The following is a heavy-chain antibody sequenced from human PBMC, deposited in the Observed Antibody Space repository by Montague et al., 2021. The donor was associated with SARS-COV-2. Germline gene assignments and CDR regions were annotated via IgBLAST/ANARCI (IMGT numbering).Heavy chain of an antibody. V-gene: IGHV4-59*01. J-gene: IGHJ5*02. CDR3: AREGYCSGGTCYSSGPNWFDP. CDR1: GASFSNYY. D-gene: IGHD2-15*01. Sequence: SETLSLTCTVSGASFSNYYWCWIRHPPRKGLEWIGYIYYSGTTNYNPSPNSRVTITVDTYKTQFSVKLTSVTAADTAVYYCAREGYCSGGTCYSSGPNWFDPWGQGTLVTVSS. CDR2: IYYSGTT.